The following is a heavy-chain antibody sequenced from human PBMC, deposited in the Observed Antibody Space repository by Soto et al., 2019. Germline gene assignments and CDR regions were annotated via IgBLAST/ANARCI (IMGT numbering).Heavy chain of an antibody. D-gene: IGHD1-26*01. CDR2: VYHSGTT. V-gene: IGHV4-31*03. J-gene: IGHJ6*02. CDR1: GDSISTDGYY. CDR3: ARAQGKELYRMDV. Sequence: QVQLQESGPGLVKPSQTLSLTCTVSGDSISTDGYYWTCIRQHPGKGLDWLGYVYHSGTTYYNLSLKSRVSISVDTSKNQFSLKVNSVTAADTAIYYCARAQGKELYRMDVWGQGTTVTVSS.